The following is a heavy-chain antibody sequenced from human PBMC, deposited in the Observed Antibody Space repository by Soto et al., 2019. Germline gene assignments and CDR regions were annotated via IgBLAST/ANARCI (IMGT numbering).Heavy chain of an antibody. CDR3: ARHFDVDPSLDHYYFDL. CDR2: IYASGRT. CDR1: GVSITPYF. J-gene: IGHJ2*01. Sequence: SETLSLSCTVSGVSITPYFWSWIRQPAGEAPEWLGHIYASGRTTYNPSLKSRVTMFVSQTQVSLRLTSVTAADTAVYYCARHFDVDPSLDHYYFDLWGRGALVTVSS. V-gene: IGHV4-4*07. D-gene: IGHD3-9*01.